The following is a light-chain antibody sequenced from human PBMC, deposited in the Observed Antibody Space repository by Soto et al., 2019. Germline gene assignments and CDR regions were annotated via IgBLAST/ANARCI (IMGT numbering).Light chain of an antibody. CDR3: QQYNNWPTIT. J-gene: IGKJ5*01. CDR2: GAS. Sequence: EIVMTQSPATLPVSPGERATLSCRASQSVSSNLAWYQQKPGQAPRLLIYGASTRANGIPARFSGSGSGTELTLTISSLRSEDFAVYYCQQYNNWPTITFGQGTRLEIK. V-gene: IGKV3-15*01. CDR1: QSVSSN.